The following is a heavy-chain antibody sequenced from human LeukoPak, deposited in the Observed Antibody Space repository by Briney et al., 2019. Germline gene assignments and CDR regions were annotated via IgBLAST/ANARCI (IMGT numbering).Heavy chain of an antibody. Sequence: ASVKVSCKASGYTFTGYYMHWVRQAPGQGLEWMGWINPNSGGTNYAQKFQGRVTMTRDTSISTAYMELSRLRSDDTAVYYCARVPDYDYVWGSYRFRNYFDYWGQGTLVTVSS. V-gene: IGHV1-2*02. D-gene: IGHD3-16*02. CDR2: INPNSGGT. CDR3: ARVPDYDYVWGSYRFRNYFDY. CDR1: GYTFTGYY. J-gene: IGHJ4*02.